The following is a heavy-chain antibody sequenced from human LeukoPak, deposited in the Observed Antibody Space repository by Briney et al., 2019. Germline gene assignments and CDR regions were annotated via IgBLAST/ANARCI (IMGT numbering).Heavy chain of an antibody. CDR3: ARGLRWGYWYFDL. CDR2: INHSGST. J-gene: IGHJ2*01. CDR1: GGSFSDYY. D-gene: IGHD3-16*01. V-gene: IGHV4-34*01. Sequence: TETLSLTCAVYGGSFSDYYWSWIRQPPGKGLEWIGEINHSGSTNYNPSLKSRVTISVDTSKNQFSLKLSSVTAADTAVYYCARGLRWGYWYFDLWGRGTLVT.